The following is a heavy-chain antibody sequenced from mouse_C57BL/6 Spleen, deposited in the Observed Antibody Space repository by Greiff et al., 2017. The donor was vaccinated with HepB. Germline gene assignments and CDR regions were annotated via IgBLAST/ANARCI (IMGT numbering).Heavy chain of an antibody. V-gene: IGHV1-69*01. D-gene: IGHD2-4*01. CDR3: ARDDYDEAPFAY. J-gene: IGHJ3*01. CDR2: IDPSDSYT. Sequence: QVQLQQPGAELVMPGASVKLSCKASGYTFTSYWMHWVKQRPGQGLEWIGEIDPSDSYTNYNQKFKGKSTLTVDKSSSKAYMQLSSLTSEDSAVYYCARDDYDEAPFAYWGQGTLVTVSA. CDR1: GYTFTSYW.